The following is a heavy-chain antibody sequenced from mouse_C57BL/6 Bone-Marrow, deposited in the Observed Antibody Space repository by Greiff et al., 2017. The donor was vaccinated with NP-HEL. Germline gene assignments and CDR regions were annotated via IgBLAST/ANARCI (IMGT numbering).Heavy chain of an antibody. D-gene: IGHD1-1*02. Sequence: QVQLKQPGAELVRPGTSVKLSCKASGYTFTSYWMHWVKQRPGQGLEWIGVIDPSDSYTNYNQKFKGKATLTVDTSSSTAYMQLSSLTSEDSAVYYCARSGMIWGFAYWGQGTLVTVSA. CDR2: IDPSDSYT. J-gene: IGHJ3*01. CDR3: ARSGMIWGFAY. V-gene: IGHV1-59*01. CDR1: GYTFTSYW.